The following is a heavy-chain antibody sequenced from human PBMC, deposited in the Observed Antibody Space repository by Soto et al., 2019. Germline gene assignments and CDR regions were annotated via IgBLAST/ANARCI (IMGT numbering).Heavy chain of an antibody. D-gene: IGHD3-16*01. CDR2: ISAYNGNT. CDR3: AGDFTGWPPDGVDS. CDR1: GFTFTSYA. V-gene: IGHV1-18*01. J-gene: IGHJ4*02. Sequence: QVHLVQSGAEVKMPGASVKVSCKASGFTFTSYAFTWVRQAPGQGLERMGWISAYNGNTNYARNFRGRVTMTTDSCTSTVYMELGSLTSDGTAVYFCAGDFTGWPPDGVDSWGQGTLVSVSA.